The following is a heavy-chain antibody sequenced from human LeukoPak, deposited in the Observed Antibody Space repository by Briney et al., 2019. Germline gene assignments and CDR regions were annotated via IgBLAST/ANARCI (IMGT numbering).Heavy chain of an antibody. CDR2: IYSGGTT. J-gene: IGHJ6*02. CDR3: ARGYYGSGSYYSVAMDV. CDR1: GFTVSSNY. Sequence: AGGSLRLSCAASGFTVSSNYMSWVRQVPGKGLEWVSVIYSGGTTYYADSVEGRFTISRDNSKNTLYLQMNSLRAEDTAVYYCARGYYGSGSYYSVAMDVWGQGTTVTESS. D-gene: IGHD3-10*01. V-gene: IGHV3-53*01.